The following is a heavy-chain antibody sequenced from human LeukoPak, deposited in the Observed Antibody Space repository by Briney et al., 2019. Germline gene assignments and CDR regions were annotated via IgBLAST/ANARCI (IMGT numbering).Heavy chain of an antibody. V-gene: IGHV3-20*04. Sequence: PGGSLRLSCAASGFTFSSYEMNWARKAPGKGRKWVSSINWNGGSTGYADSVKGRFTISRDNAKSSLYLQMTSLRVEDTAVYYCARLGYSDPYYFDNWGQGTLVTVSS. CDR1: GFTFSSYE. CDR3: ARLGYSDPYYFDN. J-gene: IGHJ4*02. CDR2: INWNGGST. D-gene: IGHD5-12*01.